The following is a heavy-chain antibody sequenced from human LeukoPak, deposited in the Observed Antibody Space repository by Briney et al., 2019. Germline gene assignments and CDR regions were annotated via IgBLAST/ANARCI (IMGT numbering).Heavy chain of an antibody. CDR3: VSSAYSTTH. D-gene: IGHD6-13*01. Sequence: PGGSLRLSCAASGFTFSSYAVSWVRQAPGKGLEWVSTISGSGGNTYYADSVKGRLTISRDNSKNTLYLQMNSLRADDTAVYYCVSSAYSTTHWGQGTLVTVSS. V-gene: IGHV3-23*01. CDR1: GFTFSSYA. CDR2: ISGSGGNT. J-gene: IGHJ4*02.